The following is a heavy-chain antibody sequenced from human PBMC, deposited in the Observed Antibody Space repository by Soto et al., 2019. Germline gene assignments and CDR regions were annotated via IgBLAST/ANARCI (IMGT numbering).Heavy chain of an antibody. V-gene: IGHV3-30*18. CDR1: GFTFSSYG. Sequence: QVQLVESGGGVVQPGRSLRLSCAASGFTFSSYGMHWVRQAPGKGLEWVAVISYDGSNKYYADSVKGRFTISRDNSKNTLYLQMNSLRAEDTAVYYCAKQYYDILSGYYGHPVFDYWGQGTLVTVSS. J-gene: IGHJ4*02. CDR2: ISYDGSNK. CDR3: AKQYYDILSGYYGHPVFDY. D-gene: IGHD3-9*01.